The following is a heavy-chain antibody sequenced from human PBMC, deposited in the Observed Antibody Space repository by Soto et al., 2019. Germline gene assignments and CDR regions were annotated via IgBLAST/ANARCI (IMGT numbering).Heavy chain of an antibody. CDR1: GITFSASA. J-gene: IGHJ4*02. V-gene: IGHV3-73*01. Sequence: EVQLVESGGGLVQPGGSLKLSCAASGITFSASAMHWVRQASGKGLEWVGRIKSKDNNYATMYAASVKGRFTISRDDSKNTAYLQMSSLKTDDTAVYYCIIDDGFMMVGVGSKFDYWGQGTLVTVSS. CDR2: IKSKDNNYAT. D-gene: IGHD3-10*01. CDR3: IIDDGFMMVGVGSKFDY.